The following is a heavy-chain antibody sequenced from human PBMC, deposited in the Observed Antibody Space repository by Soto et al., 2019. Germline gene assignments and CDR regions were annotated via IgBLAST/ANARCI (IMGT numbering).Heavy chain of an antibody. Sequence: VQLVESGGGLVKPGGSLRLSCAASGFTFSSYSMNWVRQAPGKGLEWVSSISSSSSYIYYADSVKGRFTISRDNAKNSLYLQMNSLRAEDTAVYYCASQYCSGGSCYSVGYNWFDPWGQGTLVTVSS. D-gene: IGHD2-15*01. V-gene: IGHV3-21*01. CDR2: ISSSSSYI. CDR1: GFTFSSYS. J-gene: IGHJ5*02. CDR3: ASQYCSGGSCYSVGYNWFDP.